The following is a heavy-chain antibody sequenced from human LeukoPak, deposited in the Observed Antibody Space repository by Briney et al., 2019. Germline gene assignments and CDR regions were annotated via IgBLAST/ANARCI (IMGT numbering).Heavy chain of an antibody. CDR3: ARGVGSSWPSP. J-gene: IGHJ5*02. CDR2: IYSGGST. D-gene: IGHD6-13*01. CDR1: GFTVSSNY. Sequence: GGSLRLSCAASGFTVSSNYMSWVRQAPGKGLEWASVIYSGGSTYYADSVKGRFTISRDNSKNTLYLQMNSLRAEDTAVYYCARGVGSSWPSPWGQGTLVTVSS. V-gene: IGHV3-53*01.